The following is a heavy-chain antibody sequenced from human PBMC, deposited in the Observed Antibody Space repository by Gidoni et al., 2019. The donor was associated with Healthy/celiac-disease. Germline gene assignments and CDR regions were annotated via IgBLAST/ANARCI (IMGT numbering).Heavy chain of an antibody. V-gene: IGHV4-34*01. D-gene: IGHD3-10*01. CDR2: INHSGST. Sequence: QVQLQQWGAGLLKPSETLSLTCAVYGGSFSGYYWSWIRQPPGKGLEWIGEINHSGSTNYNPSLKSRVTMSVDTSKNQFSLKLSSVTAADTAVYYCATGPGGGFDYWGQGTLVTVSS. J-gene: IGHJ4*02. CDR1: GGSFSGYY. CDR3: ATGPGGGFDY.